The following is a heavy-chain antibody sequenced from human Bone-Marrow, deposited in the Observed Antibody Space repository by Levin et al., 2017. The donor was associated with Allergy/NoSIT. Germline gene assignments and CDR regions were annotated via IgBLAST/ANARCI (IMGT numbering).Heavy chain of an antibody. V-gene: IGHV4-39*07. CDR3: ARVGYGDYVGHFDY. CDR1: GGSISSSSYY. CDR2: IYYSGST. Sequence: PSETLSLTCTVSGGSISSSSYYWGWIRQPPGKGLEWIGSIYYSGSTYYNPSLKSRVTISVDTSKNQFSLKLSSVTAADTAVYYCARVGYGDYVGHFDYWGQGTLVTVSS. J-gene: IGHJ4*02. D-gene: IGHD4-17*01.